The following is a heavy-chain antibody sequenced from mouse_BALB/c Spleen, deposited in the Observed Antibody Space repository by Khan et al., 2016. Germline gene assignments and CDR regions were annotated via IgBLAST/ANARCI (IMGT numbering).Heavy chain of an antibody. V-gene: IGHV3-2*02. Sequence: EVQLQESGPGLVKPSQSLSLTCTVTGYSLTSDYAWNWIRQFPGNKLEWMGYISYSGSTSYNPSLKSRISITRDTSKNQFFLQLTSVTTEDTARYCCARDYYGSSFFDYWGQGTLVTVSA. CDR2: ISYSGST. J-gene: IGHJ3*01. CDR1: GYSLTSDYA. D-gene: IGHD1-1*01. CDR3: ARDYYGSSFFDY.